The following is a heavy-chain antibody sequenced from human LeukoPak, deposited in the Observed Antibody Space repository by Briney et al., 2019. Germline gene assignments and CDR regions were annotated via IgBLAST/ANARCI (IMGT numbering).Heavy chain of an antibody. CDR3: ARIVGATGYYFDY. V-gene: IGHV4-30-2*01. CDR1: SHSICSGGYL. Sequence: SQTLSLMCAVSSHSICSGGYLGRSSRQPPGRSLEFIEYIYKSGSTYYNPSLKSRVTISVDRSKNQCSLKLSSVTAADTAVYYCARIVGATGYYFDYWGQGTLVTASS. J-gene: IGHJ4*02. CDR2: IYKSGST. D-gene: IGHD1-26*01.